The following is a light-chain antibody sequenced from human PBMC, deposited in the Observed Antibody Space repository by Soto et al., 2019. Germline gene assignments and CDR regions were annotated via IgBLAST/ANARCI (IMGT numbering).Light chain of an antibody. J-gene: IGKJ1*01. Sequence: IVLTQSPGTLSLAAGERGTLSCRASERISSNQLAWYQQKVGQAPRLLIYNTRSRATGIPDRFSGSGSGTDFTLTISRLDPEDFAVYYCQQYHSSPRTFGQGTKADIK. CDR1: ERISSNQ. V-gene: IGKV3-20*01. CDR2: NTR. CDR3: QQYHSSPRT.